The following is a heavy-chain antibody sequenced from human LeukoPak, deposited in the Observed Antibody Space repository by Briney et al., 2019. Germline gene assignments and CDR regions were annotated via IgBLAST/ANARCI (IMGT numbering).Heavy chain of an antibody. CDR2: IKQDGSEK. J-gene: IGHJ5*02. CDR3: TRDVSGDSSSWYWFDP. D-gene: IGHD6-13*01. V-gene: IGHV3-7*03. CDR1: GFTFSSYW. Sequence: GGSLRLSCAASGFTFSSYWMSWVRQAPGKGLEWVANIKQDGSEKYYVDSVKGRFTISRDNAKNSLYLQMSSLRAEDTAVYYCTRDVSGDSSSWYWFDPWGQGTLVTVSS.